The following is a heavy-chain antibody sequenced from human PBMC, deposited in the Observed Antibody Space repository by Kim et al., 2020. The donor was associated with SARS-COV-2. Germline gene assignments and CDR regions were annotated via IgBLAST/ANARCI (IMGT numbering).Heavy chain of an antibody. Sequence: SLKSRVTISVDTSKNQFSLKLSSVTAADTAVYYCARRPVGGVIALYYFDYWGQGTLVTVSS. CDR3: ARRPVGGVIALYYFDY. J-gene: IGHJ4*02. V-gene: IGHV4-39*01. D-gene: IGHD3-16*02.